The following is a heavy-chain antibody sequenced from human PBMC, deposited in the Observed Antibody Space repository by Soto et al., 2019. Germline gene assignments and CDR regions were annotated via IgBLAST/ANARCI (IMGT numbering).Heavy chain of an antibody. CDR1: GYTFTSYA. CDR2: INPNSGGT. V-gene: IGHV1-2*04. D-gene: IGHD2-2*01. Sequence: ASLKVSCKASGYTFTSYAMHWVRQAPGQRLEWMGWINPNSGGTNYAQKFQGWVTMTRDTSISTAYMGLSRLRSDDTAVYYCARDKTDIVLVPAAPSNWFDPWGQGTLVTVYS. J-gene: IGHJ5*02. CDR3: ARDKTDIVLVPAAPSNWFDP.